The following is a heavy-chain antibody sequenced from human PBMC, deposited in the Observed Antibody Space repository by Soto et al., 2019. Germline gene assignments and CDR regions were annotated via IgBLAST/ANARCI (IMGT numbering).Heavy chain of an antibody. J-gene: IGHJ4*02. CDR2: IYHSGST. CDR1: GGSISSGDYY. CDR3: AKDHDEDFGYDLDYFNY. Sequence: SETLSLTCTVSGGSISSGDYYWSWIRQPPGKGLEWIGYIYHSGSTYYNPSLKSRVTISVDTSKNQFSLKLSSVTAADTALYYCAKDHDEDFGYDLDYFNYWGRGTLVTVSS. D-gene: IGHD5-12*01. V-gene: IGHV4-30-4*01.